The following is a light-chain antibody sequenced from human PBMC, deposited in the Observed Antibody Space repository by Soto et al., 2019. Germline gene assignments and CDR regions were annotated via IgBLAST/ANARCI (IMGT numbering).Light chain of an antibody. Sequence: EIVLTQSPGTLSLSPGERATISCRASQSVSSTYLGWYQQKPGKAPRLLIYGASSRATGIPDRVSGSGSGTDFTLTISRLEPEDFAVYYCQQYGTSPWTFGQGTKVEIK. V-gene: IGKV3-20*01. CDR2: GAS. J-gene: IGKJ1*01. CDR3: QQYGTSPWT. CDR1: QSVSSTY.